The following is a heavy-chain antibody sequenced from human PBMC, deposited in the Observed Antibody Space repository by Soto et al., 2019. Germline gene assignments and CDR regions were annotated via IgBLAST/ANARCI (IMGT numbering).Heavy chain of an antibody. D-gene: IGHD6-19*01. J-gene: IGHJ3*02. CDR2: IYYSGST. Sequence: SETLSLTCTVSGGSISSSSYYWGWIRLPPGKGLEWIGSIYYSGSTNYNPSLKSRVTISIDRSKNQFSLKLSSVTAADTAVYYCAKEKWLVLRRVLGGAFDIWGQGTMVTVSS. CDR3: AKEKWLVLRRVLGGAFDI. CDR1: GGSISSSSYY. V-gene: IGHV4-39*07.